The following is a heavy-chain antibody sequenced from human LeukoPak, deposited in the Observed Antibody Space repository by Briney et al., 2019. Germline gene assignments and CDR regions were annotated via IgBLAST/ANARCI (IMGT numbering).Heavy chain of an antibody. CDR3: ARDLQFYGVPYGVDV. CDR2: ISSSSAYM. V-gene: IGHV3-21*01. J-gene: IGHJ6*02. Sequence: GGCLRLSCAPSVFTFSSSGMNWVCPAPGKGREWVSSISSSSAYMHYADSVKGRFTISRDNAPNLLCLQMDSLRAEDTAVYYCARDLQFYGVPYGVDVWGQGTTVTVAS. CDR1: VFTFSSSG. D-gene: IGHD3-10*01.